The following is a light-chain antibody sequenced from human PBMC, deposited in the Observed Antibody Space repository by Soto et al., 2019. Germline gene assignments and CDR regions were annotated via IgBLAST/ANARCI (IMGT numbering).Light chain of an antibody. CDR1: SSDVRGYNY. CDR3: CSYAGSYTFI. Sequence: QSALTQPPSVSGSPGQSVTISCTGTSSDVRGYNYVSWYQQHPGKAPKLVIYDVNKRPSGVPDRFSGSRSGNTASLAISGLQAEDEAEYFCCSYAGSYTFIFGGGTKLTVL. J-gene: IGLJ2*01. V-gene: IGLV2-11*01. CDR2: DVN.